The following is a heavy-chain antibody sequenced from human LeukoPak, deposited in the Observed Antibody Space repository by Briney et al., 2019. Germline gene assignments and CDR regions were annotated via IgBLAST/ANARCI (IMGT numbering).Heavy chain of an antibody. V-gene: IGHV3-33*01. D-gene: IGHD1-26*01. CDR3: ARYNGNYYYGMDV. Sequence: GGSLRLSCAASGFTFSSYGMHWVRQAPGKGLEWVAVIWYDGSNKYYADSVKGRFTISRDNSKNTLYLQMNSLRAEDTAVYYCARYNGNYYYGMDVWGQGTTVTVSS. J-gene: IGHJ6*02. CDR1: GFTFSSYG. CDR2: IWYDGSNK.